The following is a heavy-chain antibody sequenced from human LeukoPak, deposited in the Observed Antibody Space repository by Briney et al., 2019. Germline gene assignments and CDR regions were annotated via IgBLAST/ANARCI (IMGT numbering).Heavy chain of an antibody. J-gene: IGHJ4*02. CDR2: ISSSNSYI. V-gene: IGHV3-21*01. Sequence: GGSLRLSCAASGFTFSVYSMNWVRQAPGKGLEWVSSISSSNSYIYYADSVKGRFTISRDNAKNSLYLQMNSLRAEDTAVYYCARDQENGYWGQGTLVTVSS. CDR3: ARDQENGY. CDR1: GFTFSVYS.